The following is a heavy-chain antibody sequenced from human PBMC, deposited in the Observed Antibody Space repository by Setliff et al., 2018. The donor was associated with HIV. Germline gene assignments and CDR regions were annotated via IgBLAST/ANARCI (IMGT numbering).Heavy chain of an antibody. Sequence: SVKVSCKASGGAFSTYAISWVRQAPGQGLEWMGRIIPIFGTAHYAQKFQGRVTITADKSTSTAYMELSSLRSEDTAVYYCARGYCTNAVCSDAFDIWGQGTMVTVSS. D-gene: IGHD2-8*01. CDR1: GGAFSTYA. V-gene: IGHV1-69*06. CDR2: IIPIFGTA. CDR3: ARGYCTNAVCSDAFDI. J-gene: IGHJ3*02.